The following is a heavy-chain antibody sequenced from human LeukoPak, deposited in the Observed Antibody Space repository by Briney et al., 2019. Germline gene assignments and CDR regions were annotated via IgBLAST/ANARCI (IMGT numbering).Heavy chain of an antibody. CDR1: GGTFSSYT. J-gene: IGHJ5*02. V-gene: IGHV1-69*02. CDR3: ALLWFGGNWFDP. D-gene: IGHD3-10*01. Sequence: ASVNVSCKASGGTFSSYTITWVRQPPAQGLEWMGRIIPMVGVSKYAENFQGRVTITADKSTNTAYMEMSSLRSEDTAIYYCALLWFGGNWFDPWGQGTLVTVSS. CDR2: IIPMVGVS.